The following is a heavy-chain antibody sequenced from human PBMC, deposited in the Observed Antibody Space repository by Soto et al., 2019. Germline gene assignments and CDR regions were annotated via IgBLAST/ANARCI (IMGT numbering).Heavy chain of an antibody. CDR1: GFIFSNYA. V-gene: IGHV3-23*01. J-gene: IGHJ4*02. CDR3: AKGLPYTGYDYYFDY. CDR2: MSGTYDNI. Sequence: PGGSLRLSCAASGFIFSNYAMSWARQAPGKGLEWVSGMSGTYDNIYYTDSVKGRFTISRDNSKSTLYLQMNSLRAEDTAVYYCAKGLPYTGYDYYFDYWGQGTLVTVSS. D-gene: IGHD5-12*01.